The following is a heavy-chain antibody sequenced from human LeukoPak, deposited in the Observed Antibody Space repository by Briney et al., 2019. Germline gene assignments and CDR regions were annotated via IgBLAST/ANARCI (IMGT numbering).Heavy chain of an antibody. CDR1: GYTFTRYY. CDR2: INPNSGGT. Sequence: GASVKVSCKASGYTFTRYYMHWVRQAPGQGVEWRGWINPNSGGTNYAQKFQGRVTMTRDTSISTAYMELSRLRSDDTAVYYCARESNSSSPFDYWGQGTLVTVSS. J-gene: IGHJ4*02. D-gene: IGHD6-6*01. V-gene: IGHV1-2*02. CDR3: ARESNSSSPFDY.